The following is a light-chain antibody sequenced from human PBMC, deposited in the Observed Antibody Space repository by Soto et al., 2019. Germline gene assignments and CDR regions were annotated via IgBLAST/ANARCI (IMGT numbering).Light chain of an antibody. V-gene: IGKV3-11*01. CDR2: DAS. CDR3: QQHLNALS. J-gene: IGKJ4*01. CDR1: QSVSSY. Sequence: EIVLTQSPATLSLSPGERATLSCRASQSVSSYLEWYQQKPGQAPRLLIYDASNRATGIPARFSGSGSGTDFTHTISSLEPEDFAVYYCQQHLNALSFGGGTKVEIK.